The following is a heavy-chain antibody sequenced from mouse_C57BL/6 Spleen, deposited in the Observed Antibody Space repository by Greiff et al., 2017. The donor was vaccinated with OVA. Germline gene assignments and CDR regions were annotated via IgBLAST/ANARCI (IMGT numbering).Heavy chain of an antibody. CDR2: IDPNNGGT. V-gene: IGHV1-26*01. CDR3: ASSNYYGSSYYYDY. Sequence: VQLQQSGPELVKPGASVKISCKASGYTFTDYYMNWVKQSPGKSLEWIGDIDPNNGGTSYNQKFKGKATLTVDKSSSTAYMELRSLTSEDSAVYYGASSNYYGSSYYYDYWGQGTTLTVSS. J-gene: IGHJ2*01. CDR1: GYTFTDYY. D-gene: IGHD1-1*01.